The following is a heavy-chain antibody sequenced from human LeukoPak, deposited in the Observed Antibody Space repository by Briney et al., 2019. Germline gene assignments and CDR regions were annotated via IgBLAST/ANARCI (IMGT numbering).Heavy chain of an antibody. Sequence: PSHTLSLTCTLSGDSISSGSYYWRWIRQPAGKRLEWIERIYTSGSTNYNPSLKSRVTMSVDTSKNQFYLKLSSVTAADTAVYYCARGLSGIAAAGMDKWFDPWGQGALVTVSS. D-gene: IGHD6-13*01. V-gene: IGHV4-61*02. CDR3: ARGLSGIAAAGMDKWFDP. CDR2: IYTSGST. J-gene: IGHJ5*02. CDR1: GDSISSGSYY.